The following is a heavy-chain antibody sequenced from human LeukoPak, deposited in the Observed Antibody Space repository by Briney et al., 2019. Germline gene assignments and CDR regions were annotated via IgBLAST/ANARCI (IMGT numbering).Heavy chain of an antibody. CDR2: IDTYSGKT. J-gene: IGHJ5*02. CDR1: GYTFIKYG. CDR3: ARDRGIAEADSFDP. Sequence: GASVKVSCKASGYTFIKYGISWVRQAPGQGLEWMGWIDTYSGKTNYAQKFQGRVTMTSDTSTSTAYMELRSLRSDDTAVYYCARDRGIAEADSFDPWGQGTLVTVSS. D-gene: IGHD6-13*01. V-gene: IGHV1-18*01.